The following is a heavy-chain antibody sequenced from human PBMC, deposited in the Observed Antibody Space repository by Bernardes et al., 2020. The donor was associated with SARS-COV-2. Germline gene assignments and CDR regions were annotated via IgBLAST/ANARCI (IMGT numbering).Heavy chain of an antibody. CDR3: ARDNTVVTPLGMDV. Sequence: SETLSLTCTVSGGSISSYYWSWIRQPPGKGLEWIGYIYYSGSTNYNPSLKSRVTISVDTSKNQFSLKLSSVTAADTAVYYCARDNTVVTPLGMDVWGQGTTVTVSS. CDR1: GGSISSYY. J-gene: IGHJ6*02. V-gene: IGHV4-59*01. D-gene: IGHD2-15*01. CDR2: IYYSGST.